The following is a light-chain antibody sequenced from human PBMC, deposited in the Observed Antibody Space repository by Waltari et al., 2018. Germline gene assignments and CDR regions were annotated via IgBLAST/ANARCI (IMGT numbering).Light chain of an antibody. CDR1: QGINDY. Sequence: DIQMTQSPSSLSASIGDRVTITCRASQGINDYLAWFQQRPGKAPKSLIYRVSSLQRGVPSKVGGRGSGTEFTLTISSLQPEDFATYYCLQYNSYPRTFGQGTKVEIK. J-gene: IGKJ1*01. CDR3: LQYNSYPRT. CDR2: RVS. V-gene: IGKV1-16*02.